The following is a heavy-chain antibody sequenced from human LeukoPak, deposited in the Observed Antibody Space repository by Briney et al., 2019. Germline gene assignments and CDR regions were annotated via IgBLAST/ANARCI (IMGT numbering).Heavy chain of an antibody. V-gene: IGHV4-34*01. D-gene: IGHD6-13*01. J-gene: IGHJ4*02. CDR3: ARGIYSSSWAFDY. CDR2: INHSGST. Sequence: SETLSLTCAVYGGSFSGYYWSWIRQPPGKGLESIGEINHSGSTNYNPSLKSRVTISVDTSKNQFSLKLSSVTAADTAVYYCARGIYSSSWAFDYWGQGTLVTVSS. CDR1: GGSFSGYY.